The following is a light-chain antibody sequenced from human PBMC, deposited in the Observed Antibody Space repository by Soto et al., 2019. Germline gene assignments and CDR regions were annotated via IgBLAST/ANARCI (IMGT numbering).Light chain of an antibody. J-gene: IGLJ1*01. V-gene: IGLV2-14*01. Sequence: QSALTQPASVSGSPGQSITISCSGTSSDVGGYKYVSWYQQHPGKAPKLMIFEVSNRPSGVSDRFSGSKSGNTASLTISGLQAEDEAVYYCTSYTSSSPLYVFGTGTKLTVL. CDR1: SSDVGGYKY. CDR2: EVS. CDR3: TSYTSSSPLYV.